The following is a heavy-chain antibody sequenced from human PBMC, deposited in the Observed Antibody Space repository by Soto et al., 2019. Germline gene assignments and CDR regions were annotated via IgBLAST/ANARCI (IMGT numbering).Heavy chain of an antibody. V-gene: IGHV3-23*01. Sequence: GGCLRLSCAASGFTFSSYAMSWVRQAPGKGLEWVSAISGSGGSTYYADSVKGRFTISRDNSKNTLYLQMNSLRAEDTAVYYTPKVFSLSYYDFWSDDYWGHRTLVTVSS. CDR3: PKVFSLSYYDFWSDDY. J-gene: IGHJ4*01. D-gene: IGHD3-3*01. CDR1: GFTFSSYA. CDR2: ISGSGGST.